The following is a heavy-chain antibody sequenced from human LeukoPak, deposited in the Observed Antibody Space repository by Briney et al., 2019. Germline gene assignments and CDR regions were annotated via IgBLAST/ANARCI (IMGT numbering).Heavy chain of an antibody. CDR2: ISTYNGNT. CDR1: GYTLTSFG. V-gene: IGHV1-18*01. D-gene: IGHD5-24*01. J-gene: IGHJ3*02. Sequence: ASVKVSCKASGYTLTSFGITWVRQAPGQGLEWMGWISTYNGNTNYAQKFQGRVTMTSDTSARTVYMELSSLRSEDTAIYYCARIRDGYNDAYDIWGQGTVVTVPS. CDR3: ARIRDGYNDAYDI.